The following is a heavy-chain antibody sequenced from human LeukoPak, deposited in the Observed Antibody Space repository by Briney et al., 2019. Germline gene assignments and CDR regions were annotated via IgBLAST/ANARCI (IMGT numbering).Heavy chain of an antibody. CDR1: GGTFSSYA. CDR2: IIPIFGTA. D-gene: IGHD2-15*01. CDR3: ARDRALLGYCSGGSCYRVY. V-gene: IGHV1-69*05. Sequence: ASVKVSCKASGGTFSSYAISWVRQAPGQGLEWMGGIIPIFGTANYAQKFQGRVTITTDESTSTAYMELSSLRSEDTAVYYCARDRALLGYCSGGSCYRVYWGQGTLVTVSS. J-gene: IGHJ4*02.